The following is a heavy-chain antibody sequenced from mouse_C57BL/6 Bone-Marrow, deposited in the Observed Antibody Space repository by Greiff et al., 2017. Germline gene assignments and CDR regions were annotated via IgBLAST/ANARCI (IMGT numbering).Heavy chain of an antibody. Sequence: QVQLQQSGAELARPGASVKLSCKASGYTFTSYGISWVNQRTGQGLEWIGEIYPRSGNTYYNEKFKGKATLTADKSSSTAYMELRSLTSEDSAVYYCARRGPITTVVADYYAMDYWGQGTSVTVSS. J-gene: IGHJ4*01. V-gene: IGHV1-81*01. CDR2: IYPRSGNT. D-gene: IGHD1-1*01. CDR3: ARRGPITTVVADYYAMDY. CDR1: GYTFTSYG.